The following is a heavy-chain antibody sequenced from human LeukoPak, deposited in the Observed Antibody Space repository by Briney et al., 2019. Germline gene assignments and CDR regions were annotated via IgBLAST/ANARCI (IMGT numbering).Heavy chain of an antibody. V-gene: IGHV3-48*03. J-gene: IGHJ5*02. Sequence: PGGSLRLSCAASGFSFSTYEMNWVRQGPGKGLEWVSDITISGNTRNYADSVKGRFTISRDNARNSLYLQMNSLRVEDTAVYYCARGDPYADPWGQGTLVTVAS. CDR1: GFSFSTYE. CDR2: ITISGNTR. CDR3: ARGDPYADP. D-gene: IGHD2-2*01.